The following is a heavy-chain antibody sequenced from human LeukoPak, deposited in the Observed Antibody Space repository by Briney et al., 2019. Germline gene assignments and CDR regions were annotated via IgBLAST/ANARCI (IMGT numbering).Heavy chain of an antibody. V-gene: IGHV1-2*04. CDR2: INPNSGGT. CDR1: GYTFTGYY. CDR3: ARDRCSGGSCGWFDP. Sequence: ASVKVSCKAPGYTFTGYYMHWVRQAPGQGLEWMGWINPNSGGTNYAQKFQGWVTMTRDTSISTAYMELSRLRSDDTAVYYCARDRCSGGSCGWFDPWGQGTLVTVSS. D-gene: IGHD2-15*01. J-gene: IGHJ5*02.